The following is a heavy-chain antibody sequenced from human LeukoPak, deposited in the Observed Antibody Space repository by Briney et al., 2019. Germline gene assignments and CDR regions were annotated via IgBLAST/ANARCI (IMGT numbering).Heavy chain of an antibody. CDR3: AKFRLSNYEILTGYYYYFDS. CDR2: IAGGGGYI. V-gene: IGHV3-21*01. Sequence: PGGSLRLSCAASGFTFSSYSMIWFRQAPGKGLEWVSSIAGGGGYIYYADSVKGRFTIPRDNAKNTLYLQMNSLRAEDTAVYYCAKFRLSNYEILTGYYYYFDSWGQGTLVTVSS. CDR1: GFTFSSYS. J-gene: IGHJ4*02. D-gene: IGHD3-9*01.